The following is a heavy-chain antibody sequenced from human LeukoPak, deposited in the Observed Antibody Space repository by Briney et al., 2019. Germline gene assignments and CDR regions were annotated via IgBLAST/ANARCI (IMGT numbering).Heavy chain of an antibody. CDR2: MNPNSGNT. D-gene: IGHD1-26*01. J-gene: IGHJ4*02. CDR1: GYTFTSYD. CDR3: ARERGSYSPVDY. V-gene: IGHV1-8*03. Sequence: GASVKVSCKASGYTFTSYDINWVRQATGQGLEWMGWMNPNSGNTGYAQKFQGRVTITRNTSISTAYMELSSLRSEDTAVYYCARERGSYSPVDYWGQGTLVTVSS.